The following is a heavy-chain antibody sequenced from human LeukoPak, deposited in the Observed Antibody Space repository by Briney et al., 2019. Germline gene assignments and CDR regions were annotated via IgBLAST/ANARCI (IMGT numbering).Heavy chain of an antibody. CDR3: ARVATTSST. CDR2: ISYDGSNK. CDR1: GFTFSSYA. J-gene: IGHJ5*02. D-gene: IGHD5-12*01. V-gene: IGHV3-30*04. Sequence: GGSLRLSCAASGFTFSSYAMHWFRQAPGKGLEWVAVISYDGSNKYYADSVKGRFTISRDNSKNTLYLQMNSLRAEDTAVYYCARVATTSSTWGEGTLVTVSS.